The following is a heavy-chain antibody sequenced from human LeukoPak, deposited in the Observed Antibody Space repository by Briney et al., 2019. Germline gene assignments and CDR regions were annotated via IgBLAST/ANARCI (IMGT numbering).Heavy chain of an antibody. CDR2: ISPYNGHT. J-gene: IGHJ4*02. D-gene: IGHD6-6*01. V-gene: IGHV1-18*01. Sequence: ASVKVSCKASDYIFSNYGITWVRQAPGQGLEWMGWISPYNGHTNYAQKFQGRVTLTTDTSTSTGYLELSSLRSEDAAVYYCASADPVIAARSGLDYWGQGTLVTVSS. CDR3: ASADPVIAARSGLDY. CDR1: DYIFSNYG.